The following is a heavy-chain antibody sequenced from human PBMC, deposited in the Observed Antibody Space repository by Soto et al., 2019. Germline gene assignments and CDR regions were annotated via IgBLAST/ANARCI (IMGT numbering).Heavy chain of an antibody. CDR1: GGTFSSYA. CDR3: ARHYYYDSSGYYPNSAFDI. D-gene: IGHD3-22*01. J-gene: IGHJ3*02. V-gene: IGHV1-69*13. CDR2: IIPIFGTA. Sequence: SVKVSCKASGGTFSSYAISWGRQAPGQGLEWMGGIIPIFGTANYAQKFQGRVTITADESTSTAYMELSSLRSEDTAVYYCARHYYYDSSGYYPNSAFDIWGQGTMVTVSS.